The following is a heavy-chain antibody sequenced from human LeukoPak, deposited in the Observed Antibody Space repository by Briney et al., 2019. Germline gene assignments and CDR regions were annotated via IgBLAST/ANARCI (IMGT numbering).Heavy chain of an antibody. CDR3: ARELRTFDY. J-gene: IGHJ4*02. CDR1: GFTFSSYW. CDR2: IKQNGNEK. Sequence: GGSLRLSCAASGFTFSSYWMTWVRQAPGKGLEWVANIKQNGNEKNYVDSVEGRFTISRDNAKNSLYLQMNSLRAEDTAVCYCARELRTFDYWGQGTLVTVSS. D-gene: IGHD3-16*01. V-gene: IGHV3-7*01.